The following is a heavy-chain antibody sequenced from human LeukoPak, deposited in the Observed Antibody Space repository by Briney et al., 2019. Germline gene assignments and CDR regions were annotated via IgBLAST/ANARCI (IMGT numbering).Heavy chain of an antibody. Sequence: GGSLRLSCAASGFTFSSYSMNWVRQAPGKGLEWVSYINIISSEIYYGDSVKGRFTISTDNAKNSVYLQMNSLRDEDTAVYYCARDRAYAFDNWGQGTMVTVST. CDR3: ARDRAYAFDN. V-gene: IGHV3-48*02. J-gene: IGHJ3*02. CDR1: GFTFSSYS. CDR2: INIISSEI. D-gene: IGHD3-10*01.